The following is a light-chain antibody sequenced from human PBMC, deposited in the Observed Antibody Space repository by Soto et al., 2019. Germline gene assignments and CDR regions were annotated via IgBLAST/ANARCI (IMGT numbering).Light chain of an antibody. CDR3: QSYDSSVSGYV. CDR2: GNN. V-gene: IGLV1-40*01. J-gene: IGLJ1*01. CDR1: SSNIGASYD. Sequence: QSVLTQPPSVSGAPGQRVTISCTGSSNIGASYDVHWYQQLPGTAPKLLMYGNNNRPSGVPDRFSGSKSGTSASLAITGLKAEDEAGSYCQSYDSSVSGYVFGTGTKVTVL.